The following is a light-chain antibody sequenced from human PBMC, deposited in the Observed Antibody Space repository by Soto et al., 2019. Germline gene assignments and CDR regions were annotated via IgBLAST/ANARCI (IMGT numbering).Light chain of an antibody. CDR2: GDS. Sequence: QSVLTQPPSVSGAPGHRVTISCTGSSSNTGAGYDVHWYRQLPGTAPKLLIYGDSNRPSGVPDRFSGSKSGTSSSLAITGLQAEDEADYYCQSYDNSLSGSLFGTGTKVTVL. V-gene: IGLV1-40*01. CDR3: QSYDNSLSGSL. J-gene: IGLJ1*01. CDR1: SSNTGAGYD.